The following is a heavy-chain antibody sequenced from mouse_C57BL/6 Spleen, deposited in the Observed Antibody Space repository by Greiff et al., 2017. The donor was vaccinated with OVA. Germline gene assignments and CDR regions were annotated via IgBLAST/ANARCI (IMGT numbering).Heavy chain of an antibody. CDR3: ASTGSSPYAMDY. Sequence: QVQLKESGPELVKPGASVKISCKASGYAFSSSWMNWVKQRPGKGLEWIGRIYPGDGDTNYNGKFKGKATLTADKSSSTAYMQLSSLTSEDSAVYCCASTGSSPYAMDYWGQGTSVTVSS. CDR1: GYAFSSSW. D-gene: IGHD1-1*01. V-gene: IGHV1-82*01. CDR2: IYPGDGDT. J-gene: IGHJ4*01.